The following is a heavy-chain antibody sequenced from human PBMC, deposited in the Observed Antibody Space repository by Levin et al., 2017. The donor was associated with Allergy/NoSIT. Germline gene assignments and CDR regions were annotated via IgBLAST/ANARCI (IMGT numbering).Heavy chain of an antibody. D-gene: IGHD6-6*01. V-gene: IGHV1-18*01. J-gene: IGHJ6*02. Sequence: ASVKVSCKASGYTFTSYGISWVRQAPGQGLEWMGWISAYNGNTNYAQKLQGRVTMTTDTSTSTAYMELRSLRSDDTAVYYCARSSGSSCLCNYYYGMDVWGQGTTVTVSS. CDR3: ARSSGSSCLCNYYYGMDV. CDR2: ISAYNGNT. CDR1: GYTFTSYG.